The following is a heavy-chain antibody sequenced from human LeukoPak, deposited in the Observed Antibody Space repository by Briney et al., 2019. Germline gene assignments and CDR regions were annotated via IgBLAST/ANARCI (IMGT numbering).Heavy chain of an antibody. D-gene: IGHD2-2*02. CDR2: IYYSGST. V-gene: IGHV4-59*01. J-gene: IGHJ6*03. CDR1: GGSISSYY. Sequence: PSETLSLTCTVSGGSISSYYWSWIRQPPGKGLEWIGYIYYSGSTNYNPSLKSRVTISVDTSKNQFSLKLSSVTAADTAVYYCARGIVVVPAAISHYYYYYMDVWGKGTTVTVPS. CDR3: ARGIVVVPAAISHYYYYYMDV.